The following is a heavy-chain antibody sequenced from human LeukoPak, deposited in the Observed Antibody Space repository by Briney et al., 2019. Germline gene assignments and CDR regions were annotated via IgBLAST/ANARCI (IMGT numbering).Heavy chain of an antibody. CDR2: INPSGGST. CDR3: ARDGVYYYDSSGYYPDY. Sequence: ASVKVSCKASGYTFTSYYMHWVRQAPGQGLEWMGIINPSGGSTSYTQKFQGRVTMTRDTSTSTVYMELSSLRSKDTAVYYCARDGVYYYDSSGYYPDYWGQGTLVTVSS. V-gene: IGHV1-46*01. CDR1: GYTFTSYY. J-gene: IGHJ4*02. D-gene: IGHD3-22*01.